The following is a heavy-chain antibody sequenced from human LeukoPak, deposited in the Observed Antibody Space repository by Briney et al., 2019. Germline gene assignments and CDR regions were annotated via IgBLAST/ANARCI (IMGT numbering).Heavy chain of an antibody. V-gene: IGHV3-21*01. D-gene: IGHD2-15*01. CDR1: GFTFSSYS. CDR3: ARALVNYCTGGSCYFHY. CDR2: ISTTGNYI. Sequence: GGCLRLSCAASGFTFSSYSMNWVRQAPGKGLEWVSSISTTGNYIHYADSVKGRFTISRDNAKNSLYLQMNSLRAEDTAVYYCARALVNYCTGGSCYFHYWGQGTLVTVSS. J-gene: IGHJ4*02.